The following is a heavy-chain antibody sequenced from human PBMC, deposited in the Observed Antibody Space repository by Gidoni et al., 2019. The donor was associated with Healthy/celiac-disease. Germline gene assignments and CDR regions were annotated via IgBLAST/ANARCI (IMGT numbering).Heavy chain of an antibody. J-gene: IGHJ6*02. Sequence: QVQLVQSGAEVKKPGASVKVSCKASGYTFTSYYMHWVRQAPGQGLEWMGIINPSGGSTSYEQKFQGRVTMTRDTSTSTVYMELSSLRSEDTAVYYCARETAGYSYGLYYYYGMDVWGQGTTVTVSS. D-gene: IGHD5-18*01. CDR2: INPSGGST. CDR1: GYTFTSYY. CDR3: ARETAGYSYGLYYYYGMDV. V-gene: IGHV1-46*01.